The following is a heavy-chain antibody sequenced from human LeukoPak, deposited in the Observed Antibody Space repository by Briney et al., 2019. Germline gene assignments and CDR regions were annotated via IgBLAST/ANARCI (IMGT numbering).Heavy chain of an antibody. CDR3: ARGHITMVRGVTTYYYGMDV. CDR2: IIPILGIA. Sequence: SVKVSCKASGGTFSSYAISWVRQAPGQGLEWMGRIIPILGIANYAQKFQDRVTITADKSTSTAYMELSSLRSEDTAVYYCARGHITMVRGVTTYYYGMDVWGQGTTVTVSS. D-gene: IGHD3-10*01. V-gene: IGHV1-69*04. J-gene: IGHJ6*02. CDR1: GGTFSSYA.